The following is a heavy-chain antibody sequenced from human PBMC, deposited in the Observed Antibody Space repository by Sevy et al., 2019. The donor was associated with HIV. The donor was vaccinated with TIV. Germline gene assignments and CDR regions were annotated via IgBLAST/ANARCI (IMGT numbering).Heavy chain of an antibody. D-gene: IGHD6-25*01. CDR3: AIGITPGIAATDY. V-gene: IGHV1-18*01. Sequence: ASVKVSCKASGYTFTSYGISWVRQAPGQGLEWMGWISAYNGNTNYAQKLQGRVTMTTDTSTSTGYMELRSLRSDDTAVYYCAIGITPGIAATDYWGQGTLVTVSS. CDR2: ISAYNGNT. J-gene: IGHJ4*02. CDR1: GYTFTSYG.